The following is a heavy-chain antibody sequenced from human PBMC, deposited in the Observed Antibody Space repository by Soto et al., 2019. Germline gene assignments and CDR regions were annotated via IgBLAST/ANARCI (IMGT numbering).Heavy chain of an antibody. Sequence: QLQLQESGSGLVKPSQTLSLTCAVSGGSISSGGYSWSWIRQPPGKGLECIGYIYHSGSTYYNPSLKSRVNISLDRSKNQFSLKLSSVTAADTAVYYCARRDGSWGFDYWGQGTLVTVSS. V-gene: IGHV4-30-2*01. D-gene: IGHD1-26*01. CDR2: IYHSGST. CDR3: ARRDGSWGFDY. CDR1: GGSISSGGYS. J-gene: IGHJ4*02.